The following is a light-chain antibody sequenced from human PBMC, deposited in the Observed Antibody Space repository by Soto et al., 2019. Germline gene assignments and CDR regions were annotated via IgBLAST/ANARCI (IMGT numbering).Light chain of an antibody. J-gene: IGKJ1*01. CDR3: QQYVSSPWA. CDR1: QSVSNNY. CDR2: GAS. Sequence: EIVLTQSPGTLSLSPGERATLSCLASQSVSNNYLAWYQQKPGQAPRLLIYGASRRATGIPDRFTGSGSGTDFTLTISRLEPEDFAVYYCQQYVSSPWAFGQGTKVDIK. V-gene: IGKV3-20*01.